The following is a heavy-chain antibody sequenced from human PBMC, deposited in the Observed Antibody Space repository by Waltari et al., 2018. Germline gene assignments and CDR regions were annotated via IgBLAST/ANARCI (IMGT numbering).Heavy chain of an antibody. J-gene: IGHJ4*02. CDR2: MNPNSGGT. V-gene: IGHV1-2*02. CDR1: GYTFTDYY. D-gene: IGHD1-26*01. Sequence: QVQLVQSGAEVKQTGASVTVSCKASGYTFTDYYMHWVGQAPGQGLEWVGWMNPNSGGTNYAQKFQGRVTLTRDTSITTAYMELSSLRSDDTAVYYCATYLRSSGSYSLIYWGQGTLVTVSS. CDR3: ATYLRSSGSYSLIY.